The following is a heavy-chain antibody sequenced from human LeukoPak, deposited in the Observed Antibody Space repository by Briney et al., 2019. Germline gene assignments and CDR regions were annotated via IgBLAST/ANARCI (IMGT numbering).Heavy chain of an antibody. J-gene: IGHJ6*03. V-gene: IGHV1-69*06. Sequence: ASVKVSCKASGGTFSSYAISWVRQAPGQGLEWMGGIIPIFGTANYAQKFQGRVTITADKSTSTAYMELSSLRSEDTAVYYCARGDLRFFPYYYMDVWGKGTTVTVSS. CDR2: IIPIFGTA. CDR3: ARGDLRFFPYYYMDV. CDR1: GGTFSSYA. D-gene: IGHD3-3*01.